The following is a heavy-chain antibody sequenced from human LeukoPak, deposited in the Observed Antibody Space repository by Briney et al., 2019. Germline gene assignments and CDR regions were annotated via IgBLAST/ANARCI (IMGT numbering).Heavy chain of an antibody. Sequence: SETLSLTCAVYGGSFSGYYWSWIRQPPGKGLEWIGEINRSGGTNYNPSLKSRVTISVDTSKSQFSLKLTSVTAADTAVYYCASLGWVAAAGANWFDPWGQGTLVTVSS. CDR3: ASLGWVAAAGANWFDP. CDR1: GGSFSGYY. J-gene: IGHJ5*02. CDR2: INRSGGT. V-gene: IGHV4-34*01. D-gene: IGHD6-13*01.